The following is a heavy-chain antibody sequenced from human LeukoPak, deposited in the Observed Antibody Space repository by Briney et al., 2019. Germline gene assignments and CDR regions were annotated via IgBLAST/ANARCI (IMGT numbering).Heavy chain of an antibody. V-gene: IGHV3-9*01. CDR1: GYSFKDYG. D-gene: IGHD1-26*01. J-gene: IGHJ6*02. Sequence: PEGSLRLSCAATGYSFKDYGMHWVRQPPGKGLEWVSAINWNGGGTDYADSVKGRFTIFRDNAKNSLYLQLSSLRPEDTALYYCAKHLTATNTYIFFGLDVWGQGTSVTVSS. CDR2: INWNGGGT. CDR3: AKHLTATNTYIFFGLDV.